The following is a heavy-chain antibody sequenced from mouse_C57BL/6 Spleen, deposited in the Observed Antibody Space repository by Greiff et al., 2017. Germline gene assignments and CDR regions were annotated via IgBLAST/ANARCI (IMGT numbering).Heavy chain of an antibody. D-gene: IGHD1-1*01. Sequence: QVQLQQSGAELVKPGASVKLSCKASGYTFTSYWMHWVKQRPGRGLEWIGRIDPYSGGTKYNEKFKSKATLTVDTPSSTAYMQLSSLTSEDSAVYYWERGDYYGSSRYFDVWGTGTTVTVSS. CDR3: ERGDYYGSSRYFDV. CDR2: IDPYSGGT. J-gene: IGHJ1*03. V-gene: IGHV1-72*01. CDR1: GYTFTSYW.